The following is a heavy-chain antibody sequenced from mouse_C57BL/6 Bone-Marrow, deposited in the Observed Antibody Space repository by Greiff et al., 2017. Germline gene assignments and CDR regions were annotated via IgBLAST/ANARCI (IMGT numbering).Heavy chain of an antibody. Sequence: VQLQQPGAELVKPGASVKLSCKASGYTFTSYWMQWVKQRPGQGLEWIGEIDPSDSYTNYNQKFKGKATLTVDPSSSTAYMQLSSLTSEDSAVYYCAVSLAYYSNSWFAYWGQGTLVTVSA. V-gene: IGHV1-50*01. CDR1: GYTFTSYW. CDR3: AVSLAYYSNSWFAY. D-gene: IGHD2-5*01. J-gene: IGHJ3*01. CDR2: IDPSDSYT.